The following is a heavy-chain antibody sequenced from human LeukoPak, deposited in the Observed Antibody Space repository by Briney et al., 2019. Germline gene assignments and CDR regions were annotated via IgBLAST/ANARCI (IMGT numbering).Heavy chain of an antibody. CDR3: ARVYGTVWFGIDC. Sequence: SETLSLTCTVSGGSISSGDYYWGWLRQPPGKGLEWIGYIYYSGSTYYNPSLKSRVTISVDTSKNQFSLKLSSVTAADTAVYYCARVYGTVWFGIDCWGQGTLVTVSS. CDR1: GGSISSGDYY. V-gene: IGHV4-30-4*01. D-gene: IGHD3-10*01. J-gene: IGHJ4*02. CDR2: IYYSGST.